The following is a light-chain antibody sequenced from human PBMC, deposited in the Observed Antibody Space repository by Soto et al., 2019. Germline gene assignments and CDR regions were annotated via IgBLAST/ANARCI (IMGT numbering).Light chain of an antibody. J-gene: IGKJ2*01. V-gene: IGKV1-39*01. CDR2: SAS. CDR3: QQNYRTPHT. Sequence: DIQMTQSPSSLSASVGDRVTITCRASQGVSAYLLWYQQRQGRAPRLLIYSASSLLSGVPSRFSGSGSGTNFTLTISRLQPEDFATYYCQQNYRTPHTFGQGTKLETK. CDR1: QGVSAY.